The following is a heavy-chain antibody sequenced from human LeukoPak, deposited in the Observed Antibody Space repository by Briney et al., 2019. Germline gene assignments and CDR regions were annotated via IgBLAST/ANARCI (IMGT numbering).Heavy chain of an antibody. V-gene: IGHV1-69*05. D-gene: IGHD1-26*01. Sequence: VASVKVSCKASGGTFSSYAISWVRQAPGQGLEWMGRIIPIFGTANYAQKFQGRVTITTDESTSTAYMELSSLRSEDTAVYYCARELGAKTGYFDYWGQGTLVTVSS. CDR2: IIPIFGTA. J-gene: IGHJ4*02. CDR1: GGTFSSYA. CDR3: ARELGAKTGYFDY.